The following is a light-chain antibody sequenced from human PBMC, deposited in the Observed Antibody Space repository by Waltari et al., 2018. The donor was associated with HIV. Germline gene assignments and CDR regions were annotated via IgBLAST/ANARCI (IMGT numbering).Light chain of an antibody. J-gene: IGLJ3*02. CDR2: QDS. CDR3: QAWDSSTWV. CDR1: KLGNKY. V-gene: IGLV3-1*01. Sequence: SYELTQPPSVSVSPGQTASIPCSGAKLGNKYACWYQRKPGQSPVVVIYQDSVRPSGIPERFSGSNSGNTATLTISGTQAMDEADYYCQAWDSSTWVFGGGTKLTVL.